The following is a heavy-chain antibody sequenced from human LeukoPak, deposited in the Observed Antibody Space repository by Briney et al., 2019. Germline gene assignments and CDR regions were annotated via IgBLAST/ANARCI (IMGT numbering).Heavy chain of an antibody. D-gene: IGHD4-17*01. V-gene: IGHV1-69*06. J-gene: IGHJ6*04. CDR3: ASYYGDYPSYYYGMDV. Sequence: GSSVKVSCKASGGTFSSYAISWVRQAPGQGLEWMGWIIPIFGTANYAQKFQGRVTMTADTSTSTAYMELSSLRSEDTAVYYCASYYGDYPSYYYGMDVWGKGTTVTVSS. CDR1: GGTFSSYA. CDR2: IIPIFGTA.